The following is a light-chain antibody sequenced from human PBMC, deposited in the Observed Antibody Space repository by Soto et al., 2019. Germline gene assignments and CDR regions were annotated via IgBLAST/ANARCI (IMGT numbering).Light chain of an antibody. CDR3: MQGTHWPRT. V-gene: IGKV2-28*01. CDR2: LGS. CDR1: QSLLHINGYNY. Sequence: DIVVTQSPLSLPVTPGEPASISCRSSQSLLHINGYNYLDWYLQKPGQSPQLLIYLGSNRASGVPDRFSGSGSGTDFTLKISRVEAEDVGVYYCMQGTHWPRTFGQGTRLEIK. J-gene: IGKJ5*01.